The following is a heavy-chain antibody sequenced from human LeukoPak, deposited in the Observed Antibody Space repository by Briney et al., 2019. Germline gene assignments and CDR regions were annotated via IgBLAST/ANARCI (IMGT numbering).Heavy chain of an antibody. D-gene: IGHD3-3*01. CDR3: ARVRGIAIFGVVISYMDV. CDR1: GFTFSDYY. CDR2: ISSSGSTI. Sequence: GGSLRLSCAASGFTFSDYYMSWIRQAPGKGPEWVSYISSSGSTIYYADSVKGRFTISRDNAKNSLYLRMNSLRAEDTAVYYCARVRGIAIFGVVISYMDVWGKGTTVTVSS. J-gene: IGHJ6*03. V-gene: IGHV3-11*04.